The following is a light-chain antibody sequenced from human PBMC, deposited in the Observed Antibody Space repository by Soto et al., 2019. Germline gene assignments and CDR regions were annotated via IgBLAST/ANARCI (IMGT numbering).Light chain of an antibody. CDR2: DVS. Sequence: QSALTQPASVSGSPGQSITISCTGTSGDVGGYNYVSWYQQHPGKAPKLMIYDVSNRPSGVSNRFSGSKSGNTASLTISGLQDEDEADYYCSSYTSSSTYVFGTGTQLTVL. J-gene: IGLJ1*01. CDR3: SSYTSSSTYV. CDR1: SGDVGGYNY. V-gene: IGLV2-14*01.